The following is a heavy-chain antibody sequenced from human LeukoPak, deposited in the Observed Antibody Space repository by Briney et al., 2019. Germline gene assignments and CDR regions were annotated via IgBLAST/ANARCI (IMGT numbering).Heavy chain of an antibody. CDR1: GFTFSSYS. CDR2: ISSSSSYI. J-gene: IGHJ2*01. Sequence: GGSLRLSCAASGFTFSSYSMSWVRQAPGKGLEWVSSISSSSSYIYYADSVKGRFTISRDNAKNSLYLQMNSLRAEDTAVYYCARDLAYWYFDLWGRGTLVTVSS. CDR3: ARDLAYWYFDL. V-gene: IGHV3-21*01.